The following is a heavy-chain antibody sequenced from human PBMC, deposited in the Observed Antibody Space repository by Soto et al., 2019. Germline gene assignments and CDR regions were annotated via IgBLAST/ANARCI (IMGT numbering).Heavy chain of an antibody. Sequence: QVQLVQSGAEVKKPESSVRVSCKAPGGTFSTYAISWVRQAPGQGLEWMGGIIPMFGTANYAQRFQDRVTITADESTNTVYMELSSLRSEDTAVDFCARGIQLWIRRINNGDSGWGQGTLVTVSS. CDR3: ARGIQLWIRRINNGDSG. J-gene: IGHJ4*02. V-gene: IGHV1-69*12. D-gene: IGHD5-18*01. CDR1: GGTFSTYA. CDR2: IIPMFGTA.